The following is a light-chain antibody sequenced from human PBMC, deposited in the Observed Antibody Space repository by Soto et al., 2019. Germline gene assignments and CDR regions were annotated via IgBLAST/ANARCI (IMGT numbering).Light chain of an antibody. Sequence: DFQMTQSPSTLSASVGDRVTITCRASQSISSRLAWYQQKPGKAPKLLIYKASSLESGVPSRFSGSGSGTEFTLTISSLQPDDSATYYCQQYNSYWTFGQGTKVEIK. CDR3: QQYNSYWT. V-gene: IGKV1-5*03. CDR1: QSISSR. CDR2: KAS. J-gene: IGKJ1*01.